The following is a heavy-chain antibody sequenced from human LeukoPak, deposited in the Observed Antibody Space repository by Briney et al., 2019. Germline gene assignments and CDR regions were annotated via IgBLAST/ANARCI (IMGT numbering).Heavy chain of an antibody. CDR2: IYYSGST. CDR1: AGSISSGGYY. J-gene: IGHJ3*02. D-gene: IGHD1-26*01. CDR3: ARRFSGSYYSPDAFDI. V-gene: IGHV4-31*03. Sequence: MSSETLSLTCTVSAGSISSGGYYWGWIRQHPGRGLEFIGYIYYSGSTYYNPSLQSRVTISVDTSKNQFSLNLSSVTAADTAVYYCARRFSGSYYSPDAFDIWGQGTMVTVSS.